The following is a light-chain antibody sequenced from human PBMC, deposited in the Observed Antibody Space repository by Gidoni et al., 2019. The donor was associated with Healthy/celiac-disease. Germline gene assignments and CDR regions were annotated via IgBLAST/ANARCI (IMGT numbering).Light chain of an antibody. CDR2: KAS. V-gene: IGKV1-5*03. J-gene: IGKJ2*01. CDR3: QLYYTSTPYT. CDR1: QTISNL. Sequence: DIQMTQSPSSLSASVGDRVTITCRASQTISNLLAWYQQKPGKAPKLLIYKASYLESGVPSRFSGRGSGTEFTLTISSLQPDDFATYYCQLYYTSTPYTFGQGTKVEIK.